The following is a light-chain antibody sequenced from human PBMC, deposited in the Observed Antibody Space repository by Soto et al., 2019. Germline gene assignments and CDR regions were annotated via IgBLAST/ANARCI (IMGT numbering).Light chain of an antibody. Sequence: QSALTQPPSASGSPGQSVTISCTGTSSDIGGYNFVSWYQQHPGKAPKLMIYDVTKRPSGVSDRFSGSKSGNTASLTVSGLQDDDEADYYCASYAGVNNLLFGGGTKLTVL. CDR3: ASYAGVNNLL. CDR1: SSDIGGYNF. V-gene: IGLV2-8*01. J-gene: IGLJ2*01. CDR2: DVT.